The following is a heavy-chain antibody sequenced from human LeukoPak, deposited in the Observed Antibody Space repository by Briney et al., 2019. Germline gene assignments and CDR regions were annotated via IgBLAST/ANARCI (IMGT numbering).Heavy chain of an antibody. D-gene: IGHD6-6*01. V-gene: IGHV1-2*02. Sequence: ASVTVSFRASGFTFTVFYMHWVRQAPGQGLEWMGWINPNSGGTNYAQKFQGRVSITRDTSTNTAYMELSRLRSDDTAGYYCARGGYSRSSEYYYGMDVWGQGTTVTVSS. J-gene: IGHJ6*02. CDR2: INPNSGGT. CDR3: ARGGYSRSSEYYYGMDV. CDR1: GFTFTVFY.